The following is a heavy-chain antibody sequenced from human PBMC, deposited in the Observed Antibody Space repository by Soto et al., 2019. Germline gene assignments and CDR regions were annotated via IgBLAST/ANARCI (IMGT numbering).Heavy chain of an antibody. J-gene: IGHJ5*02. CDR1: GYSFTSYW. D-gene: IGHD6-19*01. V-gene: IGHV5-51*01. CDR2: IYPGDSDT. CDR3: AGLGIAVAGTFWFDP. Sequence: PGESLKISCKGSGYSFTSYWIGWVRQMPGKGLEWMGIIYPGDSDTRYSPSFQGQVTISADKSISTAYLQWSSLKASDTAMYYCAGLGIAVAGTFWFDPWGQGTLVTVSS.